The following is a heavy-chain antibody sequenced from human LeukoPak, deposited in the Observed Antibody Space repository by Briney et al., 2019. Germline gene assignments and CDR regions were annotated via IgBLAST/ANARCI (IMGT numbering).Heavy chain of an antibody. D-gene: IGHD2-21*02. J-gene: IGHJ3*02. CDR1: GYTFTGYY. Sequence: ASVKVSCKASGYTFTGYYMHWVRQAPGQGLEWMGWINPNSGGTNYAQKFQGRVTMTRDTSISTAYMEPSRLRSDDPAVYYCARVVVTVLDALDIWGQGTMVTVSS. V-gene: IGHV1-2*02. CDR2: INPNSGGT. CDR3: ARVVVTVLDALDI.